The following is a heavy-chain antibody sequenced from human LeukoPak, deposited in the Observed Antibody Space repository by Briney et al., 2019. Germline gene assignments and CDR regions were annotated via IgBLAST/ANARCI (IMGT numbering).Heavy chain of an antibody. J-gene: IGHJ6*03. CDR3: ARTPRLYCSSTSCYMPQKYYYMDV. Sequence: GSLRLSCAASGFTFSSYAMHWVRQAPGKGLEWIGEINHSGSTNYNPSLKSRVTISVDTSKNQFSLKLSSVTAADTAVYYCARTPRLYCSSTSCYMPQKYYYMDVWGKGTTVTVSS. CDR2: INHSGST. D-gene: IGHD2-2*02. CDR1: GFTFSSYA. V-gene: IGHV4-34*01.